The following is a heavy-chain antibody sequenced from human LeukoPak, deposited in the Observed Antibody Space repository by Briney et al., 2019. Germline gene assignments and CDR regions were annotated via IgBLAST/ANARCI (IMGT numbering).Heavy chain of an antibody. J-gene: IGHJ4*02. V-gene: IGHV3-72*01. CDR3: ARGGSSSSWYPFDY. D-gene: IGHD6-13*01. CDR2: TRNKANGYST. Sequence: GGSLRLSCAASGFTLSDHYMDWVRQAPGKGLEWVGRTRNKANGYSTEYAASVKGRFTISRDDSKNSLYLQMNSLKTEDTAVYYCARGGSSSSWYPFDYWGQGTLVTVSS. CDR1: GFTLSDHY.